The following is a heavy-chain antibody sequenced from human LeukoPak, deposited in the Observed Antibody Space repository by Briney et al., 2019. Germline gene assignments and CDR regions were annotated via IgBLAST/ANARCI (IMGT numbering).Heavy chain of an antibody. V-gene: IGHV3-15*01. CDR2: MKSKTDGGTT. Sequence: GGSLRLSCAASGFSFSNAWMSWVRQAPGKGLEWVGRMKSKTDGGTTDYAAPVKGRFTISRDDSKNTLYLQMNSLKTKNTAVYYCTTVSDTVWFGELLAYWGRGPLVTVSS. J-gene: IGHJ4*02. CDR1: GFSFSNAW. CDR3: TTVSDTVWFGELLAY. D-gene: IGHD3-10*01.